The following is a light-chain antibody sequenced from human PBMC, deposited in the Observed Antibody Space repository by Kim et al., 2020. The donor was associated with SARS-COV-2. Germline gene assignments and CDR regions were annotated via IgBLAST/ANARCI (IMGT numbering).Light chain of an antibody. Sequence: LSAGERATLACRASQSIGSSSLAWYQQIPGQAPMLVIYRAAARATGIPDRFSGSGSGTDFTITISRLEPEDFAVYYCQQYDDLWTFGQGTKVDIK. V-gene: IGKV3-20*01. CDR3: QQYDDLWT. J-gene: IGKJ1*01. CDR2: RAA. CDR1: QSIGSSS.